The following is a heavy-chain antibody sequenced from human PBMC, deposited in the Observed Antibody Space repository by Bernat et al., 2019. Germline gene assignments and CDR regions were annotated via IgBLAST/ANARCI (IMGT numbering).Heavy chain of an antibody. CDR2: IWYDGSNK. CDR1: GFTFSSYG. D-gene: IGHD2-15*01. J-gene: IGHJ5*02. V-gene: IGHV3-33*01. CDR3: ARDLCSGGSCYSWAGWFDP. Sequence: QVQLVESGGGVVQPGRSLRLSCAASGFTFSSYGMHWVRQAPGKGLEWVAVIWYDGSNKYYADSVKGRFTISRDNSKNTLYLQMNSLRAEDTAVYYCARDLCSGGSCYSWAGWFDPCGQGTLVTVSS.